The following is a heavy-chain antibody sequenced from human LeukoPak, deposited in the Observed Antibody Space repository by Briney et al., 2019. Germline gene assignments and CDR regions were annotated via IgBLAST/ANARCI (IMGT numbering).Heavy chain of an antibody. CDR2: IYYSGST. V-gene: IGHV4-59*01. J-gene: IGHJ4*02. CDR1: GGSTSSYY. D-gene: IGHD3-10*01. CDR3: ARGGYYFDY. Sequence: SETLSLTCTVSGGSTSSYYWNWIRQPPGKGLEWIGYIYYSGSTKYNPSLKSRVTISVDTSKNQFSLKLSSVTAADTAVYYCARGGYYFDYWGQGSLVTVSS.